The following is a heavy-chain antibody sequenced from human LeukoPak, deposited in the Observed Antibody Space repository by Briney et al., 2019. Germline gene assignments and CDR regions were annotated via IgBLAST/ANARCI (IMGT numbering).Heavy chain of an antibody. CDR3: ARDFYDSSGYYFTPRHAFDI. CDR2: IKQDGSEK. V-gene: IGHV3-7*01. D-gene: IGHD3-22*01. CDR1: GFTFSSYW. J-gene: IGHJ3*02. Sequence: GGSLRLSCAASGFTFSSYWMSWVRQAPGKGLEWVANIKQDGSEKYYVDSVKGRFTISRDNAKNSLYLQMNSLGATDTAVYYCARDFYDSSGYYFTPRHAFDIWGQGTIVTVSS.